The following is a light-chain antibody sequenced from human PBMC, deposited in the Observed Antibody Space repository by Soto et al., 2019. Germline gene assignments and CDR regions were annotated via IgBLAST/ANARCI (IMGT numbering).Light chain of an antibody. J-gene: IGKJ1*01. CDR2: DAS. Sequence: DFQMTQSPSTLSASVGDRVTITCRASQNIRSRLAWFQQKPGKAPKLLIYDASSLESGVPSRFSSSGSGTEFSLTISSLQPDDFATYYCQQYNTYWTFGQGTKVDIK. V-gene: IGKV1-5*01. CDR1: QNIRSR. CDR3: QQYNTYWT.